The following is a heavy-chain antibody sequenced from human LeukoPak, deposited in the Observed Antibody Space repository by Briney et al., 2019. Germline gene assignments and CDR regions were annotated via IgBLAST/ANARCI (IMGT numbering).Heavy chain of an antibody. CDR3: ARDSSGWYRWFDP. J-gene: IGHJ5*02. V-gene: IGHV3-48*04. CDR1: RFTFSSYG. Sequence: GGSLRLSCAASRFTFSSYGMSWVRQAPGKGLEWVSFISGSGSTIYYADSVKGRFNISRDNAKNSLYLQMNSLRADDTAVYYCARDSSGWYRWFDPWGQGTLVTVSS. D-gene: IGHD6-19*01. CDR2: ISGSGSTI.